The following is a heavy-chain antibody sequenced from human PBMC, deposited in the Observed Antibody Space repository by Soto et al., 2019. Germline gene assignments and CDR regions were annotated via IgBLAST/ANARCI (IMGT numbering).Heavy chain of an antibody. CDR1: GDSVSSNSAA. V-gene: IGHV6-1*01. Sequence: SQTLSLTCAISGDSVSSNSAAWNWIRQSPSRGLEWLGRTYYRSKWYNDYAVSVKSRITINPGTSKNQFSLQLNSVTPEDTAVYYCARSYSSTWMRYYYGMDVWGQGTTVTVSS. CDR3: ARSYSSTWMRYYYGMDV. CDR2: TYYRSKWYN. J-gene: IGHJ6*02. D-gene: IGHD2-21*01.